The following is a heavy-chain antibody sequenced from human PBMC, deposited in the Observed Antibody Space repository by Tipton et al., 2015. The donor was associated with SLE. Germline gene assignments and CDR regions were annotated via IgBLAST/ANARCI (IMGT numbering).Heavy chain of an antibody. CDR2: IYTSGST. CDR1: GGSISSYY. D-gene: IGHD6-6*01. J-gene: IGHJ3*02. Sequence: GLVKPSETLSLTCTVSGGSISSYYWSWIRQPAGKGLEWIGRIYTSGSTNYNPSLKSRVTMSVDTSKNQFSLKLSSVTAADTAVYYCARDKGSIAARPGAFDIWGQGTMVTVSS. CDR3: ARDKGSIAARPGAFDI. V-gene: IGHV4-4*07.